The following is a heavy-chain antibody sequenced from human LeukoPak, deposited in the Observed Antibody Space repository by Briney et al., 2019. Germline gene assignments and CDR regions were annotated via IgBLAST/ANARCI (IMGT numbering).Heavy chain of an antibody. J-gene: IGHJ6*03. D-gene: IGHD6-19*01. V-gene: IGHV4-34*01. CDR1: GGTFSGYN. Sequence: SETLSLTSAVYGGTFSGYNWNWIRQPPGKGLEWVGEISHSGTTNYNPSLKSRVTISVDTSKHQFSLKLSSVTAADTAVYYCARRGIAVATYYYYYMDVWGKGTTVTISS. CDR2: ISHSGTT. CDR3: ARRGIAVATYYYYYMDV.